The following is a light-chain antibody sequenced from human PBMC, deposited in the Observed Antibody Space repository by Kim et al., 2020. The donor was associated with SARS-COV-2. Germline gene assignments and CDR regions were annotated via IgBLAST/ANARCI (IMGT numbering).Light chain of an antibody. CDR1: SCDVGGYNY. CDR2: DVS. J-gene: IGLJ2*01. V-gene: IGLV2-14*03. CDR3: SSYTISSTLV. Sequence: GQSITIACTGTSCDVGGYNYVSWYQQHPGKAPKRMIYDVSNRPSGVSNRFSGSKSGNTASLTISGLQAEDEADYYCSSYTISSTLVFGGGTQLTVL.